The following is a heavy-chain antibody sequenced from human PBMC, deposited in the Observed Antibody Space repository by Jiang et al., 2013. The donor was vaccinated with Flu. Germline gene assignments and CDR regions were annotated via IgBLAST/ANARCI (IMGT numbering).Heavy chain of an antibody. V-gene: IGHV1-69*01. CDR3: ARGRSYYDFWSGYPRGEYFQH. CDR2: IIPIFGTA. D-gene: IGHD3-3*01. Sequence: GAEVKKPGSSVKVSCKASGGTFSSYAISWVRRAPGQGLEWMGGIIPIFGTANYAQKFQGRVTITADESTSTAYMELSSLRSEDTAVYYCARGRSYYDFWSGYPRGEYFQHWGQGTLVTVSS. CDR1: GGTFSSYA. J-gene: IGHJ1*01.